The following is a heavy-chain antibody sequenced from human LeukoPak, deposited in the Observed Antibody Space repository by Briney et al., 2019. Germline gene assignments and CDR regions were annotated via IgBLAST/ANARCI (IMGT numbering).Heavy chain of an antibody. V-gene: IGHV3-20*04. D-gene: IGHD3-10*01. CDR3: ARDGAITMVRGVIIYYYYMDV. CDR1: GFTFDDYG. CDR2: INWNGGST. Sequence: RTGGSLRLSCAASGFTFDDYGMSWVRQAPGKGLEWVSGINWNGGSTGYADSVKGRFTISRDNAKNSLYLQMNSLRAEDTAVYYCARDGAITMVRGVIIYYYYMDVWGKGTTVTVSS. J-gene: IGHJ6*03.